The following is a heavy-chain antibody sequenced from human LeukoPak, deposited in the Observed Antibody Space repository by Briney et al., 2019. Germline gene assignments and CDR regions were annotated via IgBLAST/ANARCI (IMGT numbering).Heavy chain of an antibody. V-gene: IGHV4-31*02. J-gene: IGHJ5*02. D-gene: IGHD2/OR15-2a*01. CDR3: ARSPRGNFSWFDP. Sequence: SETLSLTLTVSGGSISSGGYYWSWTRYHPVKFLEWIGYIYYSGSTYYNPSLKSRVTISVDTSKNQFSLKLSSVTAADTAVYYCARSPRGNFSWFDPWGQGTLVTVSS. CDR2: IYYSGST. CDR1: GGSISSGGYY.